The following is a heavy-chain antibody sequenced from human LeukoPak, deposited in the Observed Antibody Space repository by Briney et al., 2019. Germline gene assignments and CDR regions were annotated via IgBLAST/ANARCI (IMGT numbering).Heavy chain of an antibody. D-gene: IGHD1-1*01. Sequence: AGGSLRLSCAASGFTFDDYAMHWVRQAPGKGLEWVSCISWNSGFIGYADSVKGRFTISRDNAKNSLYLQMNSLRAEDTALYYCAKDKGYGKAFDIWGQGTMVTVSS. CDR2: ISWNSGFI. CDR3: AKDKGYGKAFDI. J-gene: IGHJ3*02. V-gene: IGHV3-9*01. CDR1: GFTFDDYA.